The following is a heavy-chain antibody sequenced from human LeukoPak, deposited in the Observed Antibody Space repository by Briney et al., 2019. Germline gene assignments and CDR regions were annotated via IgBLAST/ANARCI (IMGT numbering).Heavy chain of an antibody. CDR2: INWKTGNG. Sequence: PGRSLRLSCAVSGFNFYDYAMHWVRHAPGRGLEWVSGINWKTGNGIYADSVKGRFTISRDNAKNSLYLQMSSLRAEDTALYYCTRRAARWQFDLWGRGTLLTVSS. V-gene: IGHV3-9*01. CDR1: GFNFYDYA. CDR3: TRRAARWQFDL. D-gene: IGHD5-24*01. J-gene: IGHJ2*01.